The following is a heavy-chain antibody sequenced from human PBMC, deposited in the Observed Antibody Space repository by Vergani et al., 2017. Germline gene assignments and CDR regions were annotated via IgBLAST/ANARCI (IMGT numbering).Heavy chain of an antibody. CDR3: ARTQTDSSGWYRDY. D-gene: IGHD6-19*01. J-gene: IGHJ4*02. CDR2: IYYSGST. Sequence: QVQLQESGPGLLKPSETLSLTCTVSGYSISSGYYWGWIRQPPGKGLEWIGYIYYSGSTYYNPSLKSRVTISVDTSKNQFSLKLSSVTAADTAVYYCARTQTDSSGWYRDYWGQGTLVTVSS. CDR1: GYSISSGYY. V-gene: IGHV4-38-2*02.